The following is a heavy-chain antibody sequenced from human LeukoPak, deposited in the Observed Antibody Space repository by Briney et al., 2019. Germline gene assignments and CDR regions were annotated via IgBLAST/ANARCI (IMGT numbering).Heavy chain of an antibody. V-gene: IGHV4-31*03. CDR2: IYSSGNT. CDR3: ASLYYGDYGPSFDY. J-gene: IGHJ4*02. D-gene: IGHD4-17*01. CDR1: GDSISSDGYY. Sequence: SETLSLTCTVSGDSISSDGYYWSWIRQHPGKGLEWIGYIYSSGNTYYNPSLKSRLTISVDTSKNHSSLKLTSVTAADTALYYCASLYYGDYGPSFDYWGQGTLVTVSS.